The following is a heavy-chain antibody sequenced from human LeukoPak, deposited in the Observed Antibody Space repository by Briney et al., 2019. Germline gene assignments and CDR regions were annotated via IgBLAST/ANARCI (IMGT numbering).Heavy chain of an antibody. CDR2: ISGSGGST. Sequence: GGSLRLSCAASGFTFSSYAMSWVRQAPGRGLEWVSAISGSGGSTYYADSVKGRFTISRDNSKNTLYLQMNSLRAENTAVYYCAKDEYDYDSSGYYRNWGQGTLVTVSS. D-gene: IGHD3-22*01. V-gene: IGHV3-23*01. J-gene: IGHJ4*02. CDR3: AKDEYDYDSSGYYRN. CDR1: GFTFSSYA.